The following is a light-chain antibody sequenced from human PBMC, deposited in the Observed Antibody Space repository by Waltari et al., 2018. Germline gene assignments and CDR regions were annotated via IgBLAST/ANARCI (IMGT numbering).Light chain of an antibody. Sequence: SYELTQPPSVSVSPGQTARISCSGNTLSKHYSYWYQQKPGQAPVLVMYTDSERPSGIPERFSGSSSGTTVTLTISGVQAEDEADYYCQSADTSETYFFGTGTKVTVL. CDR3: QSADTSETYF. CDR2: TDS. J-gene: IGLJ1*01. CDR1: TLSKHY. V-gene: IGLV3-25*03.